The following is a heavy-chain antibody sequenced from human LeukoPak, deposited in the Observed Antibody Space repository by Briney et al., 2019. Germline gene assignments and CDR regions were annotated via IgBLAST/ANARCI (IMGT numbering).Heavy chain of an antibody. D-gene: IGHD1-26*01. V-gene: IGHV3-33*01. J-gene: IGHJ3*02. CDR3: ARGGPSGSYLGAFDI. CDR2: IWYDGSNK. CDR1: GFTFSSYG. Sequence: GALRLSCGASGFTFSSYGMHWVRQAPGKGLEGVAVIWYDGSNKYYADSVKGRFTISRDNSKNTLYLQMNSLRAEDTAVYYCARGGPSGSYLGAFDIWGQGTMVTVSS.